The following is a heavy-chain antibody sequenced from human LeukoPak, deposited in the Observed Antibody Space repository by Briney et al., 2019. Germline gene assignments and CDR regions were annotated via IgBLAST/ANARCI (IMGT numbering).Heavy chain of an antibody. V-gene: IGHV3-21*01. CDR2: ISSSSSYI. J-gene: IGHJ4*02. Sequence: GSLRLSCGASGFTFSSYSMNWVRQAPGEGLELGSSISSSSSYIYYADSVKGRFTISRDNAKNSLYLQMNSLRAEDTAVYYCARDYYDSSGYPGKVDYWGQGTLVTVSS. D-gene: IGHD3-22*01. CDR3: ARDYYDSSGYPGKVDY. CDR1: GFTFSSYS.